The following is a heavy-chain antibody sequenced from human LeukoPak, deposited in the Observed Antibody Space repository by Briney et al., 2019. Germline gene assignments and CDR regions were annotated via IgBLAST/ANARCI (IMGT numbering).Heavy chain of an antibody. CDR2: ISSSSSYI. V-gene: IGHV3-21*01. Sequence: PGGSLRLSCAASGFTFSSYSMNWARQAPGKGLEWVSSISSSSSYIYYADSVKGRFTISRDNAKNSLYLQMNSLRAEDTAVYYCATDPFSTTVTTGCDYWGQGTLVTVSS. D-gene: IGHD4-17*01. CDR1: GFTFSSYS. J-gene: IGHJ4*02. CDR3: ATDPFSTTVTTGCDY.